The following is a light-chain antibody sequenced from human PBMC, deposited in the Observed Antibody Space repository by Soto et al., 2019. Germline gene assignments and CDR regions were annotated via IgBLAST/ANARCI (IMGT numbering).Light chain of an antibody. V-gene: IGKV3-11*01. J-gene: IGKJ5*01. CDR1: QSVSSY. CDR3: QLRSNWPAST. CDR2: DAS. Sequence: EIVLTQSPATLSLSPGERATLSCRASQSVSSYLAWYQQKPGQAPRLLIYDASNRATGIPARFSGSGSGTDFTLTISSLEPEDFVVYYCQLRSNWPASTCGQGTRLETK.